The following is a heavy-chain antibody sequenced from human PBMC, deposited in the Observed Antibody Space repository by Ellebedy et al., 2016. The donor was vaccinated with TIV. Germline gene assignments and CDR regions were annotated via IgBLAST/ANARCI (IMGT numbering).Heavy chain of an antibody. J-gene: IGHJ3*02. V-gene: IGHV3-11*01. D-gene: IGHD3-16*01. CDR2: ISIDGCAT. CDR1: GFRFGHYY. CDR3: AKDQVGGDGRWVFDI. Sequence: PGGSLRLSCAAPGFRFGHYYMTWIRQAPGKGLEWISFISIDGCATYYSDSVKGRFTISRDNAAQSLYLQINNLRPDDTAVYYCAKDQVGGDGRWVFDIWGQGTMVTVSS.